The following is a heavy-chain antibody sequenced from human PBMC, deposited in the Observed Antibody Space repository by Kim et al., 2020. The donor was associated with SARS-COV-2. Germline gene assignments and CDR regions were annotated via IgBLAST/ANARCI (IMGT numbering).Heavy chain of an antibody. D-gene: IGHD6-13*01. CDR3: ARDRPPWYSSSWYYYYYGMDV. V-gene: IGHV3-48*03. J-gene: IGHJ6*02. Sequence: GGSLRLSCAASGFTFSSYEMNWVRQAPGKGLEWVSYISSSGSTIYYADSVKCRFTISRDNAKNSLYLQMNSLRAEDTAVYYCARDRPPWYSSSWYYYYYGMDVWGQGTTVTVSS. CDR1: GFTFSSYE. CDR2: ISSSGSTI.